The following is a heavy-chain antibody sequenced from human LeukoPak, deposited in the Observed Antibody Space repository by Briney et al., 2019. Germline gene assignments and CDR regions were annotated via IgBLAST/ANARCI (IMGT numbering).Heavy chain of an antibody. V-gene: IGHV3-23*01. Sequence: PGGSLRLSCAASGFTFSNYAMSWVRQAPAKGLEWVSALSSSGGDTFYADSVKGRFTISRDTSKNTLYLQMNSLRAEDTAVYYCAKDAAAAGPPGYYGMDVWGQGTTVTVSS. D-gene: IGHD6-13*01. CDR2: LSSSGGDT. J-gene: IGHJ6*02. CDR3: AKDAAAAGPPGYYGMDV. CDR1: GFTFSNYA.